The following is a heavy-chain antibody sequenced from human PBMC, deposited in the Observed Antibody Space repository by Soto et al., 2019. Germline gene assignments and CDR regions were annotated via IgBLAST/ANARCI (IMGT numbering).Heavy chain of an antibody. CDR1: GFTFSTYS. V-gene: IGHV3-21*01. Sequence: PGGSLRLSCAASGFTFSTYSMNWVRQAPGKGLEWISSISSSSYYIYYADSVKGRFTISRDNAKNSLYLQMNSLRAEDTAVYYCARDPASNVYFDYWGQGTLVTSPQ. CDR2: ISSSSYYI. CDR3: ARDPASNVYFDY. D-gene: IGHD3-16*01. J-gene: IGHJ4*02.